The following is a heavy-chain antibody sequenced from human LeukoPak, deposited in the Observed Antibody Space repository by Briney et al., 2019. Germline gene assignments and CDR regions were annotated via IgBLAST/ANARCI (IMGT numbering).Heavy chain of an antibody. V-gene: IGHV1-69*13. CDR1: GGTFSSYA. CDR2: IIPIFGTA. Sequence: PVASVKVSCTASGGTFSSYAISWVRQAPGQGLEWMGGIIPIFGTANYAQKFQGRVTITADESTSTAYMELSSLRSEDTAVYYCARGPPTGTYYYMDVWGKGTTVTISS. D-gene: IGHD1-1*01. J-gene: IGHJ6*03. CDR3: ARGPPTGTYYYMDV.